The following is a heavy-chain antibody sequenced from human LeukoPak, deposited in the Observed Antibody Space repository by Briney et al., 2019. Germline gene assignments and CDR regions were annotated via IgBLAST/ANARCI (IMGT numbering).Heavy chain of an antibody. CDR3: AKGNVHDYGDYVLDY. V-gene: IGHV3-30*02. D-gene: IGHD4-17*01. J-gene: IGHJ4*02. CDR1: GFTFSSYG. Sequence: GGSLRLSCAASGFTFSSYGMHWVRQAPGKGLAGVAFIRYDGSNKYYADSVKGRFTISRDNSKNTLYLQMDSLRAEDTAVYYCAKGNVHDYGDYVLDYWGQGTLVTVSS. CDR2: IRYDGSNK.